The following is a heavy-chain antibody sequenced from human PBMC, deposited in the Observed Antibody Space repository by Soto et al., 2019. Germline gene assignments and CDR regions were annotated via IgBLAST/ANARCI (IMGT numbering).Heavy chain of an antibody. Sequence: PSETLSLTCSVSGGSITSHDGSWFRQPPGKGLEWIGYIHHSGSTSYNPSLKSRVTMSVDTSKNQFSLKVSSVTAADTALYYCARQGFGQLHGLVDVWGPGTTVTVSS. J-gene: IGHJ6*02. V-gene: IGHV4-59*08. CDR1: GGSITSHD. CDR2: IHHSGST. CDR3: ARQGFGQLHGLVDV. D-gene: IGHD3-10*01.